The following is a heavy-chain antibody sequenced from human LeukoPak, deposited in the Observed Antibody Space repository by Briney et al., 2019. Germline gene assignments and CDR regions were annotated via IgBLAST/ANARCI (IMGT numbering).Heavy chain of an antibody. CDR2: IYYRGST. J-gene: IGHJ1*01. CDR1: GGSISSYY. D-gene: IGHD3-9*01. V-gene: IGHV4-59*01. CDR3: ARELRYSSGFQH. Sequence: SETLSLTCTVSGGSISSYYWSWIRQPPGKGLEWIGYIYYRGSTNYNPSLRSRVTISVDTSKNQFSLKLSSVTAADTAVYYCARELRYSSGFQHWGQGTLVTVSS.